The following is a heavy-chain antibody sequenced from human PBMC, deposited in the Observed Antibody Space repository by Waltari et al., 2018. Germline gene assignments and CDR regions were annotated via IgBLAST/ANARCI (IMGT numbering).Heavy chain of an antibody. Sequence: EVQLVESGGGLVQPGGSLRLSCAASGFTFSTHWMSWARQAPGRGLVWVSNIKQEGSEKYYVDSVKGRFTISRDNAKNSLYLQMNSLRAEDSAVYHCVRGAVDNWGQGTLVTVSS. J-gene: IGHJ4*02. CDR1: GFTFSTHW. CDR3: VRGAVDN. D-gene: IGHD2-15*01. CDR2: IKQEGSEK. V-gene: IGHV3-7*01.